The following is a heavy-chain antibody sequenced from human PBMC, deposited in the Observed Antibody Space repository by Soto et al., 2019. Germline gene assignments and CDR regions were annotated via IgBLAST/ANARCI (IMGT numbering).Heavy chain of an antibody. D-gene: IGHD5-12*01. V-gene: IGHV1-69*13. CDR1: GGTFSSYA. CDR3: ARDIVATIGHYYGMDV. J-gene: IGHJ6*02. CDR2: IIPIFGTA. Sequence: ASVKVSCKASGGTFSSYAISWVRQAPGQGLEWMGGIIPIFGTANYAQKFQGRVTITADESTSTAYMELSSLRSEDTAVHYCARDIVATIGHYYGMDVWGQGTTVTVSS.